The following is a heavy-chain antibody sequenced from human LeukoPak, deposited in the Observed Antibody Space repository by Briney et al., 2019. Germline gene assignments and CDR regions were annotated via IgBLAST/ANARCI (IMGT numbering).Heavy chain of an antibody. CDR2: IKEDGSEK. D-gene: IGHD3-10*01. V-gene: IGHV3-7*03. CDR1: GFTFSSYW. J-gene: IGHJ4*02. Sequence: GGSLRLSCAASGFTFSSYWMSWVRQAPGKGLEWVANIKEDGSEKYYVDSVKGRFTISRDNAKNSLYLQMNSLRAEDTVVYYCARAGVLWFGESKFDYWGQGTQVTVSS. CDR3: ARAGVLWFGESKFDY.